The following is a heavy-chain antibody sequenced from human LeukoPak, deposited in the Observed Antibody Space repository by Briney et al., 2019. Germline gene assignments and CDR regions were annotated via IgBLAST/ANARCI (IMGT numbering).Heavy chain of an antibody. CDR3: AKFRRDGYNYYYYYGMDV. Sequence: GGSLRLSCAASGFTFSGYTVNWVRQAPGKGLEWVSYISSSSSTIYYADSVKGRFTISRDNSKNTLYLQMNSLRAEDTAVYYCAKFRRDGYNYYYYYGMDVWGQGTTVTVSS. V-gene: IGHV3-48*01. CDR1: GFTFSGYT. D-gene: IGHD5-24*01. CDR2: ISSSSSTI. J-gene: IGHJ6*02.